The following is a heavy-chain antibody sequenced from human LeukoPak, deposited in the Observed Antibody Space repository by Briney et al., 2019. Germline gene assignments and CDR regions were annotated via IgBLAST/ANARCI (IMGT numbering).Heavy chain of an antibody. D-gene: IGHD6-19*01. CDR2: IYSAGTT. J-gene: IGHJ5*02. Sequence: QPGGSLRLSCAASGFTVSNNYMSWVRQAPGKGLEWVSVIYSAGTTYYADSVKGRFTISRDNSKNTLYLQMNSLRAEDTAVYYCAREGSSGWYEFWFDPWGQGTLVTVSS. V-gene: IGHV3-66*01. CDR1: GFTVSNNY. CDR3: AREGSSGWYEFWFDP.